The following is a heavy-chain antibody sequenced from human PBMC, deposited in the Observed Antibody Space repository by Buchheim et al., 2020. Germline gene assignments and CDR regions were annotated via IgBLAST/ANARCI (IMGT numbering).Heavy chain of an antibody. CDR3: ARDKFGSGRPSIMDV. D-gene: IGHD3-10*01. CDR2: INPSGGST. CDR1: GYTFTSYY. J-gene: IGHJ6*02. Sequence: QVQLVQSGAEVKKPGASVKVSCKASGYTFTSYYIHWVRQAPGQGLEWMGIINPSGGSTNYAQKFQGRVTMTRDTSTNTVYMELSSLRSEDTALYYCARDKFGSGRPSIMDVWGQGTT. V-gene: IGHV1-46*01.